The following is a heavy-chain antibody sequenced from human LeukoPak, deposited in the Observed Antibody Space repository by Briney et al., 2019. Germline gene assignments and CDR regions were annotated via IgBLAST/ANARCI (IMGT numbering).Heavy chain of an antibody. D-gene: IGHD3-10*01. CDR1: GFTFSSYS. Sequence: GGSLRLSCAASGFTFSSYSMNWVRQAPGKGLEWVSSISSSSSYMYYADSVKGRFTISRDNAKNSLYLQMNSLRAEDTAVYYCARASGGTLNYWGQGTLVTVSS. CDR2: ISSSSSYM. V-gene: IGHV3-21*01. CDR3: ARASGGTLNY. J-gene: IGHJ4*02.